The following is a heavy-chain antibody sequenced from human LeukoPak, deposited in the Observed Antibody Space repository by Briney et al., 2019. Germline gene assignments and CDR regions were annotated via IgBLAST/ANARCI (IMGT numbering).Heavy chain of an antibody. CDR1: GFTVSSNY. CDR2: IYSGGST. CDR3: ARGGAIFLNWFDP. Sequence: GGSLRFSCAASGFTVSSNYMSWVRQVPGKGLEWVSVIYSGGSTYYADSVKGRFTISRDNSKNTLYLQMNSLRAEDTAVYYCARGGAIFLNWFDPWGQGTLVTVSS. D-gene: IGHD3-3*02. J-gene: IGHJ5*02. V-gene: IGHV3-53*01.